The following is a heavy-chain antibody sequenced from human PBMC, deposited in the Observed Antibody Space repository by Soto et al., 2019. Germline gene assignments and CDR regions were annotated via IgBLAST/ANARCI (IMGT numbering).Heavy chain of an antibody. CDR1: GFTFSTYT. J-gene: IGHJ4*02. Sequence: EVLLLESGGGLVQSGGSLRLTCAASGFTFSTYTMSWVRQAPGEGLEWVSGIIQSGETFYADSVKGRFTISRDNSNNMLYLPMHSLRADDTAVYSWAKDRQPDGRWPFDHGGQGTLVTVSA. D-gene: IGHD2-2*01. CDR2: IIQSGET. CDR3: AKDRQPDGRWPFDH. V-gene: IGHV3-23*01.